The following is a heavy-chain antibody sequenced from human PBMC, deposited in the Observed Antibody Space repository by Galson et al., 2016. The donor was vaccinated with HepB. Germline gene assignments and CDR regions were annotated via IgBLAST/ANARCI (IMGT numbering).Heavy chain of an antibody. Sequence: SLRLSCAASGFTFTSYAMSWVRQAPGKGLEWVSAISGSNTYYADSVKGRFTISRDISKNTLYLQMNSLRAEDTAVYYCAKIYSQGYYDSSGAYSYFDYWGQGTLVIVSS. D-gene: IGHD3-22*01. V-gene: IGHV3-23*01. CDR1: GFTFTSYA. CDR2: ISGSNT. CDR3: AKIYSQGYYDSSGAYSYFDY. J-gene: IGHJ4*02.